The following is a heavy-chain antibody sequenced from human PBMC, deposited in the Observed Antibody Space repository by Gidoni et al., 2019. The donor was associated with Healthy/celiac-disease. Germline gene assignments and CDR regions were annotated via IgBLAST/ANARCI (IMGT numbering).Heavy chain of an antibody. Sequence: EVQLVESGGGLVQPGGCRRLSCAASGCTFSSSSMNWVRQAPGKGLEWVSYISSSSSTIYYADSVKCRFTTSRDNAKNSLYLQMNSLSAEDTAVYYCARGPFNSYWYFDLWGRGTLVTVSS. CDR3: ARGPFNSYWYFDL. J-gene: IGHJ2*01. CDR2: ISSSSSTI. CDR1: GCTFSSSS. V-gene: IGHV3-48*01.